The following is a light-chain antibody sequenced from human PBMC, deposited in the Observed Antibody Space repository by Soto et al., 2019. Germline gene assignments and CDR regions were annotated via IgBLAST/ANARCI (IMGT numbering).Light chain of an antibody. J-gene: IGKJ4*01. Sequence: DIQMTQSPSSLSASVGDTVTITCRASQGISNKLAWYQQKPGKAPKLLIYGASTLHSGVPTRFSGSESGTDFFLTIRSLQPEDFATYYCQKYDTAPLTFGGGTKVEIK. CDR3: QKYDTAPLT. V-gene: IGKV1-27*01. CDR1: QGISNK. CDR2: GAS.